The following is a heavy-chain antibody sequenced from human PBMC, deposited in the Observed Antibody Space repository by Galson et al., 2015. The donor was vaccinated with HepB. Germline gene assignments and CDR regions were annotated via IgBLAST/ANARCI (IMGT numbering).Heavy chain of an antibody. V-gene: IGHV3-53*01. CDR3: ARDLTGDSGGNTY. CDR1: GFTVSSDY. Sequence: SLRLSCAASGFTVSSDYMSWVRQAPGKGLEWVAVIYSGGSTYYADSVEGRFTISRGNSKNTLYLQMKSLRAEDTAVYFCARDLTGDSGGNTYWGQGTLVTVSS. J-gene: IGHJ4*02. D-gene: IGHD7-27*01. CDR2: IYSGGST.